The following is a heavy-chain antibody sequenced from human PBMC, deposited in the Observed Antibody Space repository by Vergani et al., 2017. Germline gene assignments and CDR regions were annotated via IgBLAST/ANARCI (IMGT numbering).Heavy chain of an antibody. CDR2: INHSGST. J-gene: IGHJ6*02. CDR3: ARGRRGGLYYDSSGYYYSGHYYGMDV. CDR1: GGSISSSNW. Sequence: QVQLQESGPGLVKPSGTLSLTCAVSGGSISSSNWWSWVRQPPGKGLEWIGEINHSGSTNYNPSLKSRVTISVDTSKNQFSLKLSSVTAADTAVYYCARGRRGGLYYDSSGYYYSGHYYGMDVWGQGTTVTVSS. V-gene: IGHV4-4*02. D-gene: IGHD3-22*01.